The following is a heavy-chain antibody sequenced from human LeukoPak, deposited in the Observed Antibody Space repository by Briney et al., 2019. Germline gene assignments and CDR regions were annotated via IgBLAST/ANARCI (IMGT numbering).Heavy chain of an antibody. CDR1: GFTFSSYE. CDR2: ISSSGSTI. Sequence: GGSLRLSCAASGFTFSSYEMNWVRQAPGKGLEWVSYISSSGSTIYYADSVKGRFTISRDNAKNSLYLQMNSLRAEDTAVYYCARWTNVLRYFAAFDYWGQGTLVTVSS. J-gene: IGHJ4*02. V-gene: IGHV3-48*03. CDR3: ARWTNVLRYFAAFDY. D-gene: IGHD3-9*01.